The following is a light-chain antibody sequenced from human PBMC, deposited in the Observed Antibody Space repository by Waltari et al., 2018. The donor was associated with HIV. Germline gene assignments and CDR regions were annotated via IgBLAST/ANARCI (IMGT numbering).Light chain of an antibody. Sequence: EIVITPFSATLSVSLGERINLSCRASQSVSTDVAWYQQKPGQAPRLLIHDASKRAAGLPGRFSGSGSGTEITLTISSLQSEDLTLYYCQQYNTWPLNFGQGTKLEIK. CDR1: QSVSTD. J-gene: IGKJ2*01. CDR2: DAS. V-gene: IGKV3-15*01. CDR3: QQYNTWPLN.